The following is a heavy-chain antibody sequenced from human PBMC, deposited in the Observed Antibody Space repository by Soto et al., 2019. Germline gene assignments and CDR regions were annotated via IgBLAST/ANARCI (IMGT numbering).Heavy chain of an antibody. CDR1: GYTFTSYD. Sequence: QVQLVQSGAEVKKPGASVKVSCKASGYTFTSYDINWVRQAAGQGLEWMGWMNPNSGNTGYAQKLQGRVTMTRNNSVSAAYMELISLRAEDTAVYYCARSPTRGPLWFGVLLGSDYYYGMGVWGKGTTVTVSS. J-gene: IGHJ6*04. CDR3: ARSPTRGPLWFGVLLGSDYYYGMGV. CDR2: MNPNSGNT. D-gene: IGHD3-10*01. V-gene: IGHV1-8*01.